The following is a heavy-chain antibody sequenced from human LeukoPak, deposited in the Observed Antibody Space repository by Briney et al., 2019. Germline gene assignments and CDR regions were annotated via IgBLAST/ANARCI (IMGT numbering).Heavy chain of an antibody. CDR2: MNPNSGNT. D-gene: IGHD1-26*01. J-gene: IGHJ4*02. V-gene: IGHV1-8*01. CDR3: ATIYPGAATGGNY. Sequence: ASVTLSCKSSGYTFTIYNNNWMRQATEQGLEWMVWMNPNSGNTGYAQKFQGRVTMTRNTSISTAYMELSSLRSEDTAVYYCATIYPGAATGGNYWGQGTLVTVSS. CDR1: GYTFTIYN.